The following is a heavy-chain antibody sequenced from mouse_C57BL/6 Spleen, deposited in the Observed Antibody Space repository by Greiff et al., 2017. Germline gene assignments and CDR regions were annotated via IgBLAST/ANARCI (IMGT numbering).Heavy chain of an antibody. J-gene: IGHJ2*01. Sequence: EVKLMESEGGLVQPGSSMKLSCTASGFTFSDYYMAWVRQVPEKGLEWVANINYDGSSTYYLDSLKSRFIISRDNAKNILYLQMSSLKSEDTATYYCAREVLPHYFDYWGQGTTLTVSS. CDR1: GFTFSDYY. D-gene: IGHD1-1*01. CDR3: AREVLPHYFDY. CDR2: INYDGSST. V-gene: IGHV5-16*01.